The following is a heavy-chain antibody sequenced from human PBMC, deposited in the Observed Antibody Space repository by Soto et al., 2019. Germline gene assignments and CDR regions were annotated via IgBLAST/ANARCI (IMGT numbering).Heavy chain of an antibody. CDR3: ARNGVPAATKYYYYGMDV. V-gene: IGHV3-30-3*01. Sequence: GGSLRLSCAASGFTFSSYAMHWVRQAPGKGLEWVAVISYDGSNKYYADSVKGRFTISRDNSKNTLYRQMNSLRAEDTAVYYCARNGVPAATKYYYYGMDVWGQGTTVTVSS. J-gene: IGHJ6*02. CDR1: GFTFSSYA. D-gene: IGHD2-2*01. CDR2: ISYDGSNK.